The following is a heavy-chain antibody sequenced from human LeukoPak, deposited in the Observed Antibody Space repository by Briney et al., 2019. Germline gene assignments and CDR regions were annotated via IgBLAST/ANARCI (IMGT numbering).Heavy chain of an antibody. CDR2: IWYDGSNK. CDR3: ARGKYQLHYFDY. CDR1: GFTFSSYG. Sequence: GRSLRLSCAASGFTFSSYGMHWVRQAPGKGLEWVAVIWYDGSNKYYADSVKARFTISRDNSKNTLYLQMNSLRAEDTAVYYCARGKYQLHYFDYWGQGTLVTVSS. V-gene: IGHV3-33*01. J-gene: IGHJ4*02. D-gene: IGHD2-2*01.